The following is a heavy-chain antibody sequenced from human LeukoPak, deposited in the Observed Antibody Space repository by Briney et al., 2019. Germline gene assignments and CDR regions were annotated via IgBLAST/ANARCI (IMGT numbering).Heavy chain of an antibody. D-gene: IGHD7-27*01. Sequence: SETLSLTCTVPGGSISSYYWSWMRQPPGKGLEWIAYIYYTGSTDYNPSLKSRVTISVDTSENQFSLRLSSVTAADTAVYYCAKLTGTYFDYWGQGTLVTVSS. CDR1: GGSISSYY. J-gene: IGHJ4*02. CDR3: AKLTGTYFDY. V-gene: IGHV4-59*01. CDR2: IYYTGST.